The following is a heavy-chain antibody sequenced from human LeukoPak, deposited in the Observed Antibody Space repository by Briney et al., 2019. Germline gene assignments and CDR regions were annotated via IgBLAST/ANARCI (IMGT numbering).Heavy chain of an antibody. CDR3: AKGVAARPA. D-gene: IGHD6-6*01. CDR1: GFTFSNYD. Sequence: GGSLRLSCAASGFTFSNYDMSWVRQAPGKGLEWVSAISGSGGSTYYADSVKGRFAISRDNSKNTLYLQMNSLRAEDTAVYYCAKGVAARPAWGQGTLVTVSS. V-gene: IGHV3-23*01. J-gene: IGHJ4*02. CDR2: ISGSGGST.